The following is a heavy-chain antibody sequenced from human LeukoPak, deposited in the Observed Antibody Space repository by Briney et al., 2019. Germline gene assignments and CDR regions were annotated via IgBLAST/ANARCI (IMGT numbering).Heavy chain of an antibody. Sequence: GESLKISCKGSGYSFTSYWIGWVRQMPGKGLEWMGIIYPGDSDTRYSPSFQGQVTISADKSISTAYLQWSSLKASDTAMYYCARQGDCSSTSCYTPQDAFDIWGQGTMVTVSS. CDR3: ARQGDCSSTSCYTPQDAFDI. CDR2: IYPGDSDT. J-gene: IGHJ3*02. CDR1: GYSFTSYW. V-gene: IGHV5-51*01. D-gene: IGHD2-2*02.